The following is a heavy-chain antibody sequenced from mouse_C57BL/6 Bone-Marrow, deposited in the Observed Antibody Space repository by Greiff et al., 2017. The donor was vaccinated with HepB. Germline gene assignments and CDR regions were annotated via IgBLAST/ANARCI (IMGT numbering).Heavy chain of an antibody. CDR2: IDPSDSYT. V-gene: IGHV1-50*01. CDR1: GYTFTSYW. Sequence: QVQLQQPGAELVKPGASVKLSCKASGYTFTSYWMQWVKQRPGRGLEWIGEIDPSDSYTNYNQKFKGKATLTVDTSSSTAYMQLSSLTSEDSAVYYCARWGGYWGQGTTLTVSS. CDR3: ARWGGY. J-gene: IGHJ2*01.